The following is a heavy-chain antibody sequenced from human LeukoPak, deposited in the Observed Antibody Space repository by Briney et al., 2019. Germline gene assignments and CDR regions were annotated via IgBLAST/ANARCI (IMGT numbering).Heavy chain of an antibody. CDR1: GFTLSSYS. V-gene: IGHV3-21*01. J-gene: IGHJ6*03. CDR3: ARAHGAGGLGYYYMDV. Sequence: GGSLRLSCAAFGFTLSSYSMNWVRQAPGKGLEWVSSISTSSSYIYYADSVKGRFTISRDNAKKSLYLQMNSLRAEDTALYYCARAHGAGGLGYYYMDVWGKGTTVTISS. D-gene: IGHD6-19*01. CDR2: ISTSSSYI.